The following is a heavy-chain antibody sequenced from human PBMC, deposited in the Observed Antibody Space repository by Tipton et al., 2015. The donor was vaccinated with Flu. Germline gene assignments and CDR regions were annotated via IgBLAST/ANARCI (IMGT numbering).Heavy chain of an antibody. D-gene: IGHD5-24*01. CDR1: DDSITFYY. J-gene: IGHJ5*02. Sequence: TLSLTCTVSDDSITFYYWSWVRQPPGKGLEWIGYIYSSGSTNYNPSLRGRVTISVDTSKNQLSLRLSSVTAADTAVYFCARGAPVNRDGSNDPWGQGTLVTVSS. CDR3: ARGAPVNRDGSNDP. V-gene: IGHV4-59*01. CDR2: IYSSGST.